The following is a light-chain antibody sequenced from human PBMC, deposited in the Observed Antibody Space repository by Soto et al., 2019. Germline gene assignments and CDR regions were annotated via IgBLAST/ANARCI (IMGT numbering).Light chain of an antibody. CDR2: EVS. V-gene: IGLV2-14*01. J-gene: IGLJ2*01. CDR1: SSDVGGYNY. CDR3: SSYTSSSTYVV. Sequence: QSVLTQPASVSGSPGQSITCSCTGTSSDVGGYNYVSWYQQHPGKAPKLMIYEVSNRPSGVSNRFSGSKSGNTASLTISGLQAEDEADYYCSSYTSSSTYVVFGGATKLTVL.